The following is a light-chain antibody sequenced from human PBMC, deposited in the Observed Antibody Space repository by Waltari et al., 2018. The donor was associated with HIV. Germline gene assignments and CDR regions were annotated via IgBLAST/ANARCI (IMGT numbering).Light chain of an antibody. J-gene: IGKJ5*01. Sequence: EIVLTQSPDFQSATPKEKVTITCRASQSIGSSLHWYQQKPDQSPKLLIKYASQSISGVPSRFSGSGSGTDFTLTINTLEPEDAAAYYCQQSNGFPITFGQGTRLEIK. CDR1: QSIGSS. CDR3: QQSNGFPIT. CDR2: YAS. V-gene: IGKV6D-21*02.